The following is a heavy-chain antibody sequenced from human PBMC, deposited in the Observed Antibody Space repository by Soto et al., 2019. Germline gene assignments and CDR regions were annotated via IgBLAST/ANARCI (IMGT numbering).Heavy chain of an antibody. D-gene: IGHD6-19*01. CDR2: ISYDGSNK. CDR1: GFTFSTYA. V-gene: IGHV3-30-3*01. CDR3: ARDKSPYSSGWHNRHFAY. J-gene: IGHJ4*02. Sequence: QVQLVESGGGVVQPGRSLRLSCAASGFTFSTYAMHWVRQAPGKGLEWVAVISYDGSNKYYADSVRGRFTISRDNSKNTLYLQMNSLRAEDTAVYYCARDKSPYSSGWHNRHFAYWGKGTLVTVSS.